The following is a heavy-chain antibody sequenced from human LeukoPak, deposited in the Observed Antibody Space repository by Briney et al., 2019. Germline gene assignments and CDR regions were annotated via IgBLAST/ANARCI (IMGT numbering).Heavy chain of an antibody. CDR3: ARVVARLFYFDY. D-gene: IGHD2-15*01. CDR1: GFTFSSYA. CDR2: IGSNDRTK. Sequence: GGSLRLSCAASGFTFSSYAMHWVRQAPGKGLEWVAYIGSNDRTKHYADSVKGRFTISRDNAKNSLYLQMNSLRAEDTAIYYCARVVARLFYFDYWGQGTLATVSS. V-gene: IGHV3-48*03. J-gene: IGHJ4*02.